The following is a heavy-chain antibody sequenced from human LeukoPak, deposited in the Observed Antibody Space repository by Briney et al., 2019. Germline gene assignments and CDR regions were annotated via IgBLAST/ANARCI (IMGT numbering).Heavy chain of an antibody. CDR1: GGSFTGYV. J-gene: IGHJ1*01. CDR3: ARDVAIVGPFQH. CDR2: NTDSGTT. D-gene: IGHD1-26*01. Sequence: SETLSLTCRVYGGSFTGYVWSWIRQPPGKGLEWIGENTDSGTTNSNPSLKSRVTISVDTSKNQFSLKLSSVTAADTAVYYCARDVAIVGPFQHWGQGTLVTVSS. V-gene: IGHV4-34*01.